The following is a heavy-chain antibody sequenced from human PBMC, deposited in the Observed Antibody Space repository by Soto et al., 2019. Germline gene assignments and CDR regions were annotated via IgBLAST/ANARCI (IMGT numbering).Heavy chain of an antibody. D-gene: IGHD5-18*01. CDR1: AFSFGAYW. Sequence: GGSLRLSCAASAFSFGAYWMTWVRQAPGKGLEWVANIKPGGDEKYYGDSVKGRFTISRDISTNMVYLQMSSLTDEDTAVYYCARAREPEYSSAIFFDIWGQGALVTVSS. CDR3: ARAREPEYSSAIFFDI. CDR2: IKPGGDEK. V-gene: IGHV3-7*03. J-gene: IGHJ4*02.